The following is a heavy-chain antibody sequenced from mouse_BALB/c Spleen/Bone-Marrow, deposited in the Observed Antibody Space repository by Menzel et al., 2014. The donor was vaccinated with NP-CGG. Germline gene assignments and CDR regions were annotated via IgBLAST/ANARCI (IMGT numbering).Heavy chain of an antibody. CDR1: GFTFSSYG. V-gene: IGHV5-6*02. D-gene: IGHD2-10*02. Sequence: EVMLVESGGDLVKPGGSLKLSCAASGFTFSSYGMSWVRQTPDKRLEWVATISSGGSYTYYPDSVKGRFTISRDNAKNTLYLQMSNLKSEDTAMYYCARRGYGNSYWYFDVWGAGTTVTVSS. CDR2: ISSGGSYT. CDR3: ARRGYGNSYWYFDV. J-gene: IGHJ1*01.